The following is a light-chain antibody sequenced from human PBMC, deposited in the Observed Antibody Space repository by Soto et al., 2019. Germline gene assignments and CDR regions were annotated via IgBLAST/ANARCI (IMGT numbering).Light chain of an antibody. CDR2: EVS. Sequence: ALTQPASVSGSPGQSITISCTGTSSDVGGYNYVSWYQQHPGKAPKLMIFEVSNRPSGVSNRFSGSKSGNTASLTISGLQAEDEADYYCSSYTSSSTLVFGGGTKLTVL. V-gene: IGLV2-14*01. J-gene: IGLJ3*02. CDR3: SSYTSSSTLV. CDR1: SSDVGGYNY.